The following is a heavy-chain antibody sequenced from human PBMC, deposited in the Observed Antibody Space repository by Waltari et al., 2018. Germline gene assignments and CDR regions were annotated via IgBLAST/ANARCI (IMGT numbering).Heavy chain of an antibody. CDR1: GGTFGSYS. Sequence: QVHLVQSGAEMKKPGSSVKVSCKAPGGTFGSYSVAWVRQAAGQGLEWLGGIIPIYGRPQYAHNFQGRVTLTADASTTTVFLEMSGLRSEDTAIYFCARRNLGFAFDVWGQGTLVIVSS. CDR2: IIPIYGRP. J-gene: IGHJ3*01. V-gene: IGHV1-69*12. D-gene: IGHD1-26*01. CDR3: ARRNLGFAFDV.